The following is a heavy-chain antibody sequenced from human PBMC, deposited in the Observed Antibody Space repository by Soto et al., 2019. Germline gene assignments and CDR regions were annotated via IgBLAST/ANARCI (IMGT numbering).Heavy chain of an antibody. V-gene: IGHV3-23*01. CDR3: AKRFPTPWNGMDA. CDR1: GFTFSTYA. J-gene: IGHJ6*02. Sequence: GGSLRLSCAASGFTFSTYAMIWVRQAPGKGLEWVSAISGSGGSTYYADSVKGRFTISRDNSKNTLYLQMNSLRAEDTAAYYCAKRFPTPWNGMDAWGQGTTVTVSS. CDR2: ISGSGGST. D-gene: IGHD1-1*01.